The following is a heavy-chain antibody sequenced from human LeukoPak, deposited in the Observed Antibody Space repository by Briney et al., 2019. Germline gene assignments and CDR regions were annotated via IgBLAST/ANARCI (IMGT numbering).Heavy chain of an antibody. V-gene: IGHV3-30*03. Sequence: GGPLRLSCAASGFTFSSYGMHWVRQAPGKGLEWVAVISYDGSNKYYADSVKGRFTISRDNSKNTLYPQMNSLRAEDTAVYYCARGLLWFGEFRGFDYWGQGTLVTVSS. CDR1: GFTFSSYG. D-gene: IGHD3-10*01. J-gene: IGHJ4*02. CDR2: ISYDGSNK. CDR3: ARGLLWFGEFRGFDY.